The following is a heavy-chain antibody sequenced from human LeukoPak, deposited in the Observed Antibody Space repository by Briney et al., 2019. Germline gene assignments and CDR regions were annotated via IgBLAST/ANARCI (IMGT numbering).Heavy chain of an antibody. J-gene: IGHJ6*02. CDR1: GGSSSSSY. CDR3: ARHTPRADSHGPGVSGFVDYDTDRTAYYYYVMDV. D-gene: IGHD4-17*01. Sequence: SETLSLTCAVYGGSSSSSYWSWIRQPPGKGLEWIGEITHSGRTNENPSLKGRVTMSVDRTKNQFSLTLSLVTAADTATYFCARHTPRADSHGPGVSGFVDYDTDRTAYYYYVMDVWGQGTAVTVSS. V-gene: IGHV4-34*01. CDR2: ITHSGRT.